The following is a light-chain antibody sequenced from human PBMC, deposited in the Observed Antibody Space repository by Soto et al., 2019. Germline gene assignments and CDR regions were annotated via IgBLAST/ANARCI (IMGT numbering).Light chain of an antibody. CDR2: GST. Sequence: EVVLTQSPGTLSLSPGERASLSCRASQSVSNNYLAWYQQKPGQSPTLLIFGSTDRATGIPDRFSGSGSGTDFTLTISRLEPEDFAVYYCQQYGSSPPDTFGQGTKLEIK. CDR3: QQYGSSPPDT. J-gene: IGKJ2*01. V-gene: IGKV3-20*01. CDR1: QSVSNNY.